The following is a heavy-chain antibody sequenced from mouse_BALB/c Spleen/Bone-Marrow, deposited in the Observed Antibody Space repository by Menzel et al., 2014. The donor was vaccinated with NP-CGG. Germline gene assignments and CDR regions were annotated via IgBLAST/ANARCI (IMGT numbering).Heavy chain of an antibody. CDR1: GYTFTSYW. CDR3: TRYRYDADYFDY. D-gene: IGHD2-14*01. CDR2: FYPGSGCT. Sequence: GSELVRPGASVKLSCKASGYTFTSYWMHWVKQRPGQGLEWIGNFYPGSGCTNYDEKFKRKATLTVDTSSSTAYMQLSSLTSVDSAVYYCTRYRYDADYFDYWGQGTTLTVSS. J-gene: IGHJ2*01. V-gene: IGHV1S22*01.